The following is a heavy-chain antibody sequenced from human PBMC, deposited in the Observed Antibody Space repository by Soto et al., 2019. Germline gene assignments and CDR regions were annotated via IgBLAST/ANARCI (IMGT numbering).Heavy chain of an antibody. CDR3: ARDKITGLFDY. D-gene: IGHD2-8*02. J-gene: IGHJ4*02. CDR1: GGSFSGYY. CDR2: INHSGST. V-gene: IGHV4-34*01. Sequence: QVQLQQWGAGLLKPSETLSLTCAVYGGSFSGYYWTWIRQPPGTELEWIGEINHSGSTNYNPSLKSRLTISVDTSKNQFSLNLTSVTAADTAVYYCARDKITGLFDYWGQGTLVTVSS.